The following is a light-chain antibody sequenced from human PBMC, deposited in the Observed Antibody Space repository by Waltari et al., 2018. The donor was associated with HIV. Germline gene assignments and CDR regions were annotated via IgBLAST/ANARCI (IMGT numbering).Light chain of an antibody. J-gene: IGLJ3*02. Sequence: QSVLTQPPSSSGTPGPRVSISCSGSSTNLGSNYVSGSQPLPGTAPKLLMYRNDERPAGVPDRFSGSKSGTSASLAISGLRSEDEADYYCAAWDDRLSAWVFGGGTKLTVL. CDR2: RND. CDR1: STNLGSNY. CDR3: AAWDDRLSAWV. V-gene: IGLV1-47*01.